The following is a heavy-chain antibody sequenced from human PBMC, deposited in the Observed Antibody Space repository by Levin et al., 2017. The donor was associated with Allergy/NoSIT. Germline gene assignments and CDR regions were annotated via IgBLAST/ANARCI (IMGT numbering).Heavy chain of an antibody. V-gene: IGHV4-39*01. J-gene: IGHJ6*02. CDR2: IYFSGST. D-gene: IGHD2-2*01. CDR3: AGYCTSTRCSDNYYYGMDV. Sequence: MASETLSLTCTVSGVSIRSSDYYWGWIRQSPEKGLEWMGTIYFSGSTYYNPSLRSRITISADMSKNLLSLSLSSVTAADSALYYCAGYCTSTRCSDNYYYGMDVWGHGTAVTVSS. CDR1: GVSIRSSDYY.